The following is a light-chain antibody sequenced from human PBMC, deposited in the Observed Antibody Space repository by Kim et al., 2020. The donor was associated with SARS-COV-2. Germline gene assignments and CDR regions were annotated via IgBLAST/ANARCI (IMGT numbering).Light chain of an antibody. J-gene: IGKJ4*01. Sequence: PGASPTLSCRASHDVDISLAWYQQTPGHAPRLLLYDAAMRAAGIPDMFSGSGSGTDFTLTIGSLAPADFAIYYCQQRGSWPPALTFGGGPKLEI. CDR2: DAA. CDR3: QQRGSWPPALT. CDR1: HDVDIS. V-gene: IGKV3-11*01.